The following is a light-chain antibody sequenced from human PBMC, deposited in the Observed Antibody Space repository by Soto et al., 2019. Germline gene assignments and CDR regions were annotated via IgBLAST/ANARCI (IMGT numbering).Light chain of an antibody. CDR2: WAS. CDR3: QQYFSTPLT. CDR1: QSVLYSSNNRNY. Sequence: DIVMTQSPDSLAVSLGERATINCKSSQSVLYSSNNRNYLAWYQQRPGQPPRVIISWASTRESGVPDRFSGSGSGTHFTLTITTLQAEDVAVYYCQQYFSTPLTFGGGTKVEIK. J-gene: IGKJ4*01. V-gene: IGKV4-1*01.